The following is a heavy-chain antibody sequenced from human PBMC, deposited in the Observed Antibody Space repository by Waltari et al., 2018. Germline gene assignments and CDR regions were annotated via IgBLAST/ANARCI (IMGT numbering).Heavy chain of an antibody. V-gene: IGHV3-9*01. CDR3: AKELGYYDSSGSDAFDI. Sequence: EVQLVESGGGLVQPGRSLRLSCAASGFTFDDYAMHWVRQAPGKGLEWVSGSSWNSGSIGYADSVKGRFTISRDNAKNSLYLQMNSLRAEDTALYYCAKELGYYDSSGSDAFDIWGQGTMVTVSS. CDR2: SSWNSGSI. D-gene: IGHD3-22*01. J-gene: IGHJ3*02. CDR1: GFTFDDYA.